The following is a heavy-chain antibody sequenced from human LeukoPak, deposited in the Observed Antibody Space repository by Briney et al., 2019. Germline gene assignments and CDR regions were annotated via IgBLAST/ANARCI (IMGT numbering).Heavy chain of an antibody. J-gene: IGHJ4*02. Sequence: GGSLRLSCAASGFTFSGAAMEWVRQAPGKGLEWVSSITGDSIWIYYADSVKGRFTISRDNSKNTLYLQMNSLRAEDTAVYYCAKDLPDEVVVVPAARPFSDYWGQGTLVTVSS. CDR1: GFTFSGAA. CDR2: ITGDSIWI. CDR3: AKDLPDEVVVVPAARPFSDY. V-gene: IGHV3-23*01. D-gene: IGHD2-2*02.